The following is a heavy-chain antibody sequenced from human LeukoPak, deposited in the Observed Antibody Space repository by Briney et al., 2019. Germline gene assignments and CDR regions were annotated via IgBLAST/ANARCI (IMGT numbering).Heavy chain of an antibody. CDR3: ARLREGDAFDI. Sequence: SETLSLTCAVYGGSFSGYYWSWIREPPGKGLEWIGEINHSGSTNYNPSLKSRVTISVDTSKNQFSLKLSSVTAADTAVYYCARLREGDAFDIWGQGTMVTVSS. V-gene: IGHV4-34*01. CDR2: INHSGST. CDR1: GGSFSGYY. J-gene: IGHJ3*02. D-gene: IGHD3-10*01.